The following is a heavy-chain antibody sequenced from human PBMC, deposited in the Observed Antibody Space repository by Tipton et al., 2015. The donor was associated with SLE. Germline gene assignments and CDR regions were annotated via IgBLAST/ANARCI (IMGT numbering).Heavy chain of an antibody. D-gene: IGHD2-21*02. CDR3: ARGMVTWRGAIIGVDV. CDR2: ISSGGGT. Sequence: TLSLTCSVSGGSISSNYWIWIRQPPGKGLEWIGYISSGGGTNYNPSLKSRVTMSVDTAKNQFSLKLTSVTAADTAVYYCARGMVTWRGAIIGVDVWGQGTTVTVSS. J-gene: IGHJ6*02. CDR1: GGSISSNY. V-gene: IGHV4-4*08.